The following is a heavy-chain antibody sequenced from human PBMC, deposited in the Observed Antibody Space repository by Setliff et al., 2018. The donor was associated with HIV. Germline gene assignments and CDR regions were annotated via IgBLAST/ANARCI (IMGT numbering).Heavy chain of an antibody. CDR3: ARDGGTTADY. CDR1: GFTFSDYY. V-gene: IGHV3-11*05. D-gene: IGHD4-17*01. J-gene: IGHJ4*02. Sequence: LRLSCAASGFTFSDYYMTWIRQAPGKGLEWISYISSSSSHTNYADSVKGRFTISRDNAKNSLYLQMNSLRAEDTAVYYCARDGGTTADYWGQGTLVTVSS. CDR2: ISSSSSHT.